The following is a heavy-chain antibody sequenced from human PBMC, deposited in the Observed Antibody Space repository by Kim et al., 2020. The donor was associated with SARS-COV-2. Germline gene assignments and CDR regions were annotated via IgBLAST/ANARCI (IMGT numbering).Heavy chain of an antibody. Sequence: GGSLRLSCAASGFTFITYSMNWVRQAPGKGLEWVSSVSSSSSYIYYADSVKGRFTISRDNAKNSLYLQMNSLRAEDTAVYYCARTIAAAPAGGMDVWGQGTTVTVSS. D-gene: IGHD6-13*01. V-gene: IGHV3-21*01. J-gene: IGHJ6*02. CDR2: VSSSSSYI. CDR3: ARTIAAAPAGGMDV. CDR1: GFTFITYS.